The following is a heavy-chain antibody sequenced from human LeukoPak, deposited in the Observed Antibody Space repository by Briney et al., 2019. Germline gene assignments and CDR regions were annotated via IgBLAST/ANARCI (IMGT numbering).Heavy chain of an antibody. V-gene: IGHV3-48*04. CDR2: ISSSSGTI. CDR1: GFTFSSYN. Sequence: GGSLRLSCAASGFTFSSYNMNWVRQAPGKGLEWVSYISSSSGTIYYADSVRGRFTISRDNAKNSLYLQMNSLRAEDTAVYYCASSIVADGTSPFDYWGQGTLVTVSS. CDR3: ASSIVADGTSPFDY. J-gene: IGHJ4*02. D-gene: IGHD6-13*01.